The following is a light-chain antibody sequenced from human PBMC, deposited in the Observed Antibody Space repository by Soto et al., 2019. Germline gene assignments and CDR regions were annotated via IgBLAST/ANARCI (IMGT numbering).Light chain of an antibody. V-gene: IGLV1-40*01. J-gene: IGLJ3*02. Sequence: QSVLTQPPSVSGAPGQKVTISCTRSSSNIGAAYDVHWYQHLPGTAPKLLIYGNNNRPSGVPDRFSGSKSGTSASLALTGLQAEDEPDYYCQSYYGSLRGWVFGGGTQLAVL. CDR2: GNN. CDR1: SSNIGAAYD. CDR3: QSYYGSLRGWV.